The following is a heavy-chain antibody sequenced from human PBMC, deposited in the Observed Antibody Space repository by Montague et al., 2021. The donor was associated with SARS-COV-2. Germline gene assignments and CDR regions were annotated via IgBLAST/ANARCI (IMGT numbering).Heavy chain of an antibody. CDR2: TYYRSKWXN. V-gene: IGHV6-1*01. CDR3: ARKMDSSFDV. D-gene: IGHD2-2*03. CDR1: GASLSSDSLS. Sequence: VSPGASLSSDSLSWNWIRQSPSRGLEWLASTYYRSKWXNDSAPSVSGRATVKPDTSRNQFSLHLDSVTPEDTALYFCARKMDSSFDVWGKGTMVIVSS. J-gene: IGHJ3*01.